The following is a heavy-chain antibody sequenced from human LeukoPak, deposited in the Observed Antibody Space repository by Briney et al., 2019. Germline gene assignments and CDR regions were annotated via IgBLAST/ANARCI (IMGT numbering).Heavy chain of an antibody. D-gene: IGHD3-9*01. J-gene: IGHJ4*02. V-gene: IGHV3-48*01. Sequence: PGGSLRLSCAASGFTFSSYGMNWVRQAPGKGLEWVSYISSSSSTIYYADSVKGRFTISRDNSKNTLYLQMNSLRAEDTAVYYCAKDRRYFDYWGQGTLVTVSS. CDR2: ISSSSSTI. CDR3: AKDRRYFDY. CDR1: GFTFSSYG.